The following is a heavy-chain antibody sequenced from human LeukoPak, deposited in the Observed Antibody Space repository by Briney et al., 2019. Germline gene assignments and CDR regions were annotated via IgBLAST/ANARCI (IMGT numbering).Heavy chain of an antibody. CDR3: ASRPADSTWYGVFDY. CDR2: VFNGGST. Sequence: KPSETLSLTCSVSGSSINSHYWSWIRRSPGKGLEWIGYVFNGGSTNYNPSLKSRVTMSLDTSRDQFSLRLSSVTAADTAIYYCASRPADSTWYGVFDYWSQGTLVTVSS. V-gene: IGHV4-59*11. D-gene: IGHD6-13*01. J-gene: IGHJ4*02. CDR1: GSSINSHY.